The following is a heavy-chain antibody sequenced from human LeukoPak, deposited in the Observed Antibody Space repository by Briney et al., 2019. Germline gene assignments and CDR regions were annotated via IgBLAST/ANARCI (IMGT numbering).Heavy chain of an antibody. V-gene: IGHV4-61*02. CDR3: ARHSFPGIAAAVPFDY. Sequence: PSETLSLTCTVSGNSISSGDNYWSWIRQPAGKGLEWIGRIYTSGSTNYNPSLKSRVTISGDTSKNQFSLRLSSVTAADTAVYYCARHSFPGIAAAVPFDYWGQGTLVTVSS. CDR2: IYTSGST. J-gene: IGHJ4*02. CDR1: GNSISSGDNY. D-gene: IGHD6-13*01.